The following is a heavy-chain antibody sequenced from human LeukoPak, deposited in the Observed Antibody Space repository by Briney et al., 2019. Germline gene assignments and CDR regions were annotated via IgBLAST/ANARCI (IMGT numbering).Heavy chain of an antibody. CDR3: ARQDGDYFDY. Sequence: GESLQISCQGSGYSFISYWIVWVRPMPGKGLEWMGIIYPGDSDTRYSPSFQGQVTISADKSISTAYLQWSSLKASDTAMYYCARQDGDYFDYWGQGTLVTVSS. CDR2: IYPGDSDT. D-gene: IGHD4-17*01. V-gene: IGHV5-51*01. CDR1: GYSFISYW. J-gene: IGHJ4*02.